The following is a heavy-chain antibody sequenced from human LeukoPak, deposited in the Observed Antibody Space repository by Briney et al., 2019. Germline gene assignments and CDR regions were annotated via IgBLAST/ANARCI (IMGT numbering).Heavy chain of an antibody. V-gene: IGHV3-30*03. CDR1: DLTFRSYA. J-gene: IGHJ4*02. D-gene: IGHD3-10*02. CDR2: ITYDGKNQ. CDR3: ASPARRITVFGVPFDY. Sequence: GGSLRPSCVVSDLTFRSYAMHWVRRAPEKGLEWVATITYDGKNQYYSDSVKGRFTISRDNSNNTLYLQMNTLRIEDTSVYFCASPARRITVFGVPFDYWGQGALVIVSS.